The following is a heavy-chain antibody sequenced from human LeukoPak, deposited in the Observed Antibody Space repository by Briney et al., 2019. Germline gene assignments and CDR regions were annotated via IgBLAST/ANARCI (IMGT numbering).Heavy chain of an antibody. Sequence: PGGSLRLSCAASGFTVSSNYMSWVRQAPGKGLEWVSVIYSGGSTYYADSVKGRFTIPRDNSKNTLYLQMNSLRAEDTAVYYCAFGYDSSGYYLRYFDYWGQGTLVTASS. D-gene: IGHD3-22*01. CDR3: AFGYDSSGYYLRYFDY. J-gene: IGHJ4*02. CDR1: GFTVSSNY. CDR2: IYSGGST. V-gene: IGHV3-66*01.